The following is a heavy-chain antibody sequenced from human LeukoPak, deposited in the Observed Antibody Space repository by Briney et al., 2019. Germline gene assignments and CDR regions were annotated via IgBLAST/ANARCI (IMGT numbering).Heavy chain of an antibody. V-gene: IGHV3-64*01. CDR3: ARDRRLYGYSFDY. CDR2: ISGNGGSP. D-gene: IGHD2/OR15-2a*01. CDR1: GFTFSDYA. J-gene: IGHJ4*02. Sequence: TGGSLRLSCAASGFTFSDYAMHWVRQAPGKGLEYVSVISGNGGSPYYASSLKGRFTISRDNYKNRLYLQMDRLRADDTAVYYCARDRRLYGYSFDYWSQGTLVTVSS.